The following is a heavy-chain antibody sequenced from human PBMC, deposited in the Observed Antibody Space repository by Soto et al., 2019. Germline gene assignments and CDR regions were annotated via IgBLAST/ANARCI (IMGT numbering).Heavy chain of an antibody. V-gene: IGHV4-34*01. CDR2: INHSGST. CDR1: GGSFSGYY. Sequence: QVQLQQWGAGLLKPSETLSLTCAVYGGSFSGYYWSWIRQPPGKGLEWIGEINHSGSTNYNPSLKSRVTISVDTSKNQFSLKLSSVTAADTAVYYCARGGIVVVVAGNYYYYYMDVWGKGTTVTVSS. D-gene: IGHD2-15*01. CDR3: ARGGIVVVVAGNYYYYYMDV. J-gene: IGHJ6*03.